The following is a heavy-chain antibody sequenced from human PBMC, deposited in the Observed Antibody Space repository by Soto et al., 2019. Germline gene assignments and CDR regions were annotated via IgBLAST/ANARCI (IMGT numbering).Heavy chain of an antibody. Sequence: TSVPQSHTYSVSDGSMIRLDWSWIRKTAGKGLEWMGRVYATGTSDYNPSLRSRIAMSVDISKKTFSLRLRSVTAADTGVYYCVRDGSKTLRDCFDPWGQGILVTVSS. V-gene: IGHV4-4*07. J-gene: IGHJ5*02. CDR1: DGSMIRLD. D-gene: IGHD4-17*01. CDR3: VRDGSKTLRDCFDP. CDR2: VYATGTS.